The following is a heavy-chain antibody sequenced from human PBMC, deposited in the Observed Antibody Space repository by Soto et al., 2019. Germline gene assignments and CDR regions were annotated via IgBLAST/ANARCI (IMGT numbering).Heavy chain of an antibody. V-gene: IGHV5-51*01. J-gene: IGHJ6*03. Sequence: PGESLKISCKGSGYSFTSYWIGWVRQMPGKGLEWMGIIYPGDSDTRYSPSFQGQVTISADKSISTAYLQWSSLKASDTAMYYCARLRLPTTVTARDKYYYYYYYMDVWGKGTTVTVSS. CDR2: IYPGDSDT. CDR1: GYSFTSYW. CDR3: ARLRLPTTVTARDKYYYYYYYMDV. D-gene: IGHD4-17*01.